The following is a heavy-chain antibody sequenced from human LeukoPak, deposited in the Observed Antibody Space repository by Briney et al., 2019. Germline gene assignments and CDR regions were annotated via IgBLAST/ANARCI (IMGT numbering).Heavy chain of an antibody. CDR2: IYYSGST. CDR1: TLSTNA. D-gene: IGHD5-18*01. V-gene: IGHV4-39*01. Sequence: TLSTNAMSWVRQPPGKGLEWIATIYYSGSTYYNPSLKSRVTISVDTSKNQFSLKLSSVTAADRAVYYCARQSGYSYEFFDYWGQGTLVTVSS. J-gene: IGHJ4*02. CDR3: ARQSGYSYEFFDY.